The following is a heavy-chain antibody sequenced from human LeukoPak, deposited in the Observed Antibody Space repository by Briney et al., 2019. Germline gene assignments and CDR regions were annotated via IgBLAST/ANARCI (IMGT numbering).Heavy chain of an antibody. J-gene: IGHJ3*02. CDR1: GYAFTGYY. D-gene: IGHD3-10*01. CDR3: ARSYGEADAFDI. V-gene: IGHV1-2*02. Sequence: ASVKVSCKASGYAFTGYYMHWVRPAPGQGLEWMGWINPNSGGTNYAQKFQGRVTMTRDTSISTAYMELSRLRSDDTAVYYCARSYGEADAFDIWGQGTMVTVSS. CDR2: INPNSGGT.